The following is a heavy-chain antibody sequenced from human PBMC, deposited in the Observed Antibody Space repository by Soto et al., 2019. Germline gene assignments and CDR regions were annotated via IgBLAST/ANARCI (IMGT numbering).Heavy chain of an antibody. J-gene: IGHJ2*01. Sequence: SETLSLTCAVSDGSISSGGFSWSWIRQPPGKGLEWIGYIFQSGSTYYIPSLKSRVTISVDRSKNQFSLNLTSVTAADTAIFYCSRELRASHYDTSGYSQYWYFDLWGRGTLVTVSS. D-gene: IGHD3-22*01. CDR2: IFQSGST. CDR1: DGSISSGGFS. V-gene: IGHV4-30-2*01. CDR3: SRELRASHYDTSGYSQYWYFDL.